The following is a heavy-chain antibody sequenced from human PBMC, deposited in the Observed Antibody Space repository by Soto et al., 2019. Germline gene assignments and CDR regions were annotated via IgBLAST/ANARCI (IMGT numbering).Heavy chain of an antibody. Sequence: PSETLSLTCTVSGGSISSYYWSWIRQPPGKGLEWIGYIYYSGSTNYNPSLKSRVTISVDTSKNQFSLKLSSVTAADTAVYYCARGSYRSSSYDYWGKGTLVTVAS. CDR2: IYYSGST. CDR1: GGSISSYY. D-gene: IGHD6-13*01. J-gene: IGHJ4*02. CDR3: ARGSYRSSSYDY. V-gene: IGHV4-59*08.